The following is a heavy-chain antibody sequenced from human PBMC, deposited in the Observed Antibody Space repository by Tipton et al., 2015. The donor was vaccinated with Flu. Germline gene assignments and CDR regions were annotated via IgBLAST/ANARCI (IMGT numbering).Heavy chain of an antibody. CDR3: AKVIPELVAGLDY. CDR1: GFTFNRYA. V-gene: IGHV3-23*01. D-gene: IGHD6-19*01. Sequence: GSLRLSCAASGFTFNRYAMSWVRQAPGKGLEWVSAISGGGSTRYFADSVKCRFTISRDNSKNTLYLQMNSLRAEDTGVYYCAKVIPELVAGLDYWGQGTLVTVSS. J-gene: IGHJ4*02. CDR2: ISGGGSTR.